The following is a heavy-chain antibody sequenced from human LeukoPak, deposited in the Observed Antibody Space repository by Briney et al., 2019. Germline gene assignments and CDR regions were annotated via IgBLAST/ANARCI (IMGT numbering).Heavy chain of an antibody. D-gene: IGHD2-15*01. CDR2: ISAYNGNT. J-gene: IGHJ3*02. CDR1: GYTFTNCA. CDR3: AREVGYCSGDTCYYGAFDI. Sequence: PSGSLRLSCAASGYTFTNCAISWVRQPPGQGLEWVGWISAYNGNTNYAQKLQGRVTMTTDTSTTTAYMDLRSLRSDATALYYCAREVGYCSGDTCYYGAFDIWGQGTMVTVSS. V-gene: IGHV1-18*01.